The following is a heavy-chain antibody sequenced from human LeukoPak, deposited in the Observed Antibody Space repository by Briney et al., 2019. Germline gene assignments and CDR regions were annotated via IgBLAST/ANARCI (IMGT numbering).Heavy chain of an antibody. CDR3: ASDHGIAAAATWDWFDP. CDR1: GGSISSGSYY. D-gene: IGHD6-13*01. V-gene: IGHV4-61*02. CDR2: IYTSGST. Sequence: PSETLSLTCTVSGGSISSGSYYLSWIRQPAGKGLEWIGRIYTSGSTNYNPSLKSRVTISVDTSKNQFSLKLRSVTAADTAVYYCASDHGIAAAATWDWFDPWGQGTLVTVSS. J-gene: IGHJ5*02.